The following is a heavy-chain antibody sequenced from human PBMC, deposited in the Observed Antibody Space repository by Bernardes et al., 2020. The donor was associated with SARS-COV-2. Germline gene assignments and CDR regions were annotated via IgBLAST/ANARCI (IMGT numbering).Heavy chain of an antibody. D-gene: IGHD2-15*01. J-gene: IGHJ5*02. CDR2: TYYRSKWYN. Sequence: LSLTCGISGDSVSSDSAAWNWIRQSPSRGLEWLGWTYYRSKWYNDYAISVKSRITINPDTSKNQFSLQLNSVTPEDTAVYYCARAPIYCSGDSCNWFDPWGQGTLVTVSS. V-gene: IGHV6-1*01. CDR3: ARAPIYCSGDSCNWFDP. CDR1: GDSVSSDSAA.